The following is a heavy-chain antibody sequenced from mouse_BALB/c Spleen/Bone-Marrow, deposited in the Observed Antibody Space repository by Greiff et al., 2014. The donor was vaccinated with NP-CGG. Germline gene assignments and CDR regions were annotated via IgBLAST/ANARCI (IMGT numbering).Heavy chain of an antibody. Sequence: VQLQQSGPELVKPGASVEMSCKASGYTFTAYVMHWVKQKPGQGLEWIGYINPYNDGTNYIEKFKGKATLTSDIPSSTAYMELSSLTSEDSAVYYCAREGWLLRFDYWGQGTTLAVSS. CDR2: INPYNDGT. J-gene: IGHJ2*01. CDR3: AREGWLLRFDY. CDR1: GYTFTAYV. V-gene: IGHV1-14*01. D-gene: IGHD2-3*01.